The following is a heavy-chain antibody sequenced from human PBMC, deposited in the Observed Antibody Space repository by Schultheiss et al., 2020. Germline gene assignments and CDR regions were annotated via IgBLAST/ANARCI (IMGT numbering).Heavy chain of an antibody. Sequence: SETLSLTCALYGGSFSGYYWSWIRQPPGKGLEWIGEINHSGSTNYNPSLKSRVTISVDTSKNQFSLKLSSVTAADTAVYYCARRVGEILWFREGYFDYWGQGTLVTVSS. CDR3: ARRVGEILWFREGYFDY. V-gene: IGHV4-34*01. CDR1: GGSFSGYY. J-gene: IGHJ4*02. CDR2: INHSGST. D-gene: IGHD3-10*01.